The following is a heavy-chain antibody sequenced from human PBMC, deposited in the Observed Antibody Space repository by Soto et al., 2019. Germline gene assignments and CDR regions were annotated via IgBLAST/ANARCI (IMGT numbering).Heavy chain of an antibody. CDR1: GYTFTGYY. CDR3: ARSHYDILTGPETFDY. Sequence: ASVKVSCKASGYTFTGYYMHWVRQAPGQGLEWMGWINPNSGGTNYVQKFQGWVTMTRDTSISTAYMELSRLRSDDTAVYYCARSHYDILTGPETFDYWGQGTLVTVSS. V-gene: IGHV1-2*04. D-gene: IGHD3-9*01. CDR2: INPNSGGT. J-gene: IGHJ4*02.